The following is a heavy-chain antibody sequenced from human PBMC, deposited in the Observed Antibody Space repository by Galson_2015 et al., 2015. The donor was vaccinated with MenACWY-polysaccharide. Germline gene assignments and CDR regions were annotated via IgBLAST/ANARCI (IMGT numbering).Heavy chain of an antibody. Sequence: SLRLSCAASGFTFNDFWLSWVRQAPGQGLEWVANINQYGSEKYYVDYVKGRFTISRNNAKNSLYLQMNSLRAEDTAVYYCAREGGRTIGSTQCGYWGQGTLVTVSS. CDR2: INQYGSEK. V-gene: IGHV3-7*01. CDR3: AREGGRTIGSTQCGY. J-gene: IGHJ4*02. CDR1: GFTFNDFW. D-gene: IGHD1-1*01.